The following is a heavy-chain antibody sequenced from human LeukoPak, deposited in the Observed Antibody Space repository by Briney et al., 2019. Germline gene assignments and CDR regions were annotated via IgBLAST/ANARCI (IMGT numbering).Heavy chain of an antibody. CDR3: ATGPARYYYGSGKGAFDI. Sequence: SETLSLTCAVYGGSFSGYYWSWIRQPPGKGLEWIGEINHSGSTNYNPSLKSRVTISVDTSKNQFSLKLSSVTAADTAVYYCATGPARYYYGSGKGAFDIWGQGTMVTVSS. CDR1: GGSFSGYY. V-gene: IGHV4-34*01. J-gene: IGHJ3*02. CDR2: INHSGST. D-gene: IGHD3-10*01.